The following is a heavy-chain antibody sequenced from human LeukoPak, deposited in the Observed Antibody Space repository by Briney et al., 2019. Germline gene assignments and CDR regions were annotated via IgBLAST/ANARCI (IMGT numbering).Heavy chain of an antibody. D-gene: IGHD3-9*01. V-gene: IGHV4-59*01. CDR1: GGSISSYY. Sequence: SETLSRTCSVSGGSISSYYWSWIRQPPGQGLAWIGYIYYSGSTNYNPSLKSRVTISVDTSKNQFSLKLSSVTAADTAVYYCARHYEIKNRYYFDYWGQGTLVTVSS. CDR2: IYYSGST. J-gene: IGHJ4*02. CDR3: ARHYEIKNRYYFDY.